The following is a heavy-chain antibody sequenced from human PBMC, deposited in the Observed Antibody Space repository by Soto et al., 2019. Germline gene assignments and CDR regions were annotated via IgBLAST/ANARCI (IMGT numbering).Heavy chain of an antibody. D-gene: IGHD3-10*01. V-gene: IGHV3-23*01. CDR1: GFTFSSYA. CDR2: ISGSGGST. CDR3: AKDNRRRMVRGVIPLPDY. Sequence: PGGSLRLSCAASGFTFSSYAMSWVRQAPGKGLEWVSAISGSGGSTYYADSVKGRFTISRDNSKNTLYLQMNSLRAEDTAVYYCAKDNRRRMVRGVIPLPDYWGQGTLVTVSS. J-gene: IGHJ4*02.